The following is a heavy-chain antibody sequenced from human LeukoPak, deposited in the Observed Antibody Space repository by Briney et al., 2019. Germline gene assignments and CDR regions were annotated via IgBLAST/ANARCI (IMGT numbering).Heavy chain of an antibody. Sequence: PGGSLRLSCAASGFTFSSYAMHWVRQAPGKGLEWVAVISYDGSNKYYADSVKGRFTISRDNSKNTLYLQMNSLRAEDTAVYYCARVYSSSSSDYWGQGTLVTVSS. CDR1: GFTFSSYA. CDR3: ARVYSSSSSDY. CDR2: ISYDGSNK. D-gene: IGHD6-6*01. V-gene: IGHV3-30-3*01. J-gene: IGHJ4*02.